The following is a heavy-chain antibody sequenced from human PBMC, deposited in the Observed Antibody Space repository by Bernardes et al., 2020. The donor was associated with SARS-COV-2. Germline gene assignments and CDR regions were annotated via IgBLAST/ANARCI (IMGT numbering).Heavy chain of an antibody. V-gene: IGHV3-23*01. CDR3: AKGLYNVGVKRMVYFDY. CDR2: ISGSGGST. D-gene: IGHD2-21*01. Sequence: GGSLRLSCAASGFTFSSYAMSWVRQAPGKGLEWVSAISGSGGSTYYADSVKGRFTISRDNSKNTLYLQMNSLRAEDTAVYYCAKGLYNVGVKRMVYFDYWGQGTLVTVSS. J-gene: IGHJ4*02. CDR1: GFTFSSYA.